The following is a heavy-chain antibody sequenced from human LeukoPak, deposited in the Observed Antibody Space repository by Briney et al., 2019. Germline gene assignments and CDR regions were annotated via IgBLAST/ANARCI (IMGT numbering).Heavy chain of an antibody. V-gene: IGHV3-48*01. CDR3: ARGGTYYDFWSGYFPHNWFDP. CDR2: ISSSSSTI. CDR1: GFTFSSYS. J-gene: IGHJ5*02. D-gene: IGHD3-3*01. Sequence: PGGSLRLSCAASGFTFSSYSMNWVRQAPGKGLEWVSYISSSSSTIYYADSVKGRFTISRDNAKNSLYLQMNSLRAEDTAVYYCARGGTYYDFWSGYFPHNWFDPWGQGTLVTVSS.